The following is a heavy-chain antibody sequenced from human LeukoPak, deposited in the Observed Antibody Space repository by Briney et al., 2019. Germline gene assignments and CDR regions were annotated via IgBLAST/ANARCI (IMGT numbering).Heavy chain of an antibody. CDR3: ATPPCYWGSAPFDF. V-gene: IGHV3-15*01. CDR2: VKSKSEGETT. CDR1: ESTLRFTNSW. Sequence: GGPLRPSCAALESTLRFTNSWMNGGRQAPGKGPYALTQVKSKSEGETTDFAARVKGRFTISRDDSKNAVYLQMNSLKTEDTAVYYCATPPCYWGSAPFDFWGQGTVVTVSS. J-gene: IGHJ4*02. D-gene: IGHD2-15*01.